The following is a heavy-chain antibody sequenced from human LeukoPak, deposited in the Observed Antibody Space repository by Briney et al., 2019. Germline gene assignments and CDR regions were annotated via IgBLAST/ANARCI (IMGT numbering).Heavy chain of an antibody. J-gene: IGHJ3*02. V-gene: IGHV3-30-3*01. CDR1: GFTFSSYA. Sequence: GGSLRLSCAASGFTFSSYAMHWVRQAPGKGLEWVAVISYDGSDKYYADSVKGRFTISRDNSKNTLYLQMNSLRAEDTAVFYCARESEAFDIWGQGTMVTVSS. CDR3: ARESEAFDI. CDR2: ISYDGSDK.